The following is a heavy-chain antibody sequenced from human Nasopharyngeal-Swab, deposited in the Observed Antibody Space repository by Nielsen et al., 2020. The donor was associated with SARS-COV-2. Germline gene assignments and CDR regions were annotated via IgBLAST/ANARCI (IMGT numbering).Heavy chain of an antibody. J-gene: IGHJ6*02. Sequence: GSLKISCAASGFTFSSYEMNWVRQAPGKGLEWVSYITSSGSTIYYADSVKGRFSISRDNAKNSLFLQMNSLRAEDTAVYYCARDHYGMDVWGQGTTVTVSS. CDR1: GFTFSSYE. CDR3: ARDHYGMDV. V-gene: IGHV3-48*03. CDR2: ITSSGSTI.